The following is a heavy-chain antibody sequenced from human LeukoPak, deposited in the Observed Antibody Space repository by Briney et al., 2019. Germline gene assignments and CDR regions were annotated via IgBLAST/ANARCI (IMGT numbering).Heavy chain of an antibody. V-gene: IGHV3-49*04. Sequence: GGSLTLSCTASGFTFGDYAMSWVRQAPGKGREWVGFIRSKAYGGTTEYAASVKGRFTISRDDSKSIAYLKMNSLKTEDTAVYYCRSSSWSFDYWGEGTLVTVSS. CDR1: GFTFGDYA. J-gene: IGHJ4*02. CDR2: IRSKAYGGTT. D-gene: IGHD6-13*01. CDR3: RSSSWSFDY.